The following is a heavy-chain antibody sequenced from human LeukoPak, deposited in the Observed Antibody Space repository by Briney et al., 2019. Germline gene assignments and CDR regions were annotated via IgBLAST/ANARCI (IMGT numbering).Heavy chain of an antibody. CDR1: GFTVSSNY. Sequence: GGSLRLSCAASGFTVSSNYMSWVRQAPGKGLEWVSVIYSGGSTYYADSVKGRFTISRDNSKNTLYLQMNSLRAEDTAVYYCARDSPPYNWFDSWGQGTLVTVSS. CDR3: ARDSPPYNWFDS. D-gene: IGHD2-21*01. V-gene: IGHV3-66*02. CDR2: IYSGGST. J-gene: IGHJ5*01.